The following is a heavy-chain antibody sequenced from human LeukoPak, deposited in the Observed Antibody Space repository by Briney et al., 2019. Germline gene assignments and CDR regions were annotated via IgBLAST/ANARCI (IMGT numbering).Heavy chain of an antibody. CDR2: ISGSGFST. Sequence: GGFLRLSCAASGFTFSSYAMSWVRQAPGKGLEWVSSISGSGFSTYYADSVKGRFTISRDNSKNTLYLQMNSLRAEDTAVYYCAKDPPYYYDSSGYYDYWGQGTLVTVSS. J-gene: IGHJ4*02. V-gene: IGHV3-23*01. CDR3: AKDPPYYYDSSGYYDY. CDR1: GFTFSSYA. D-gene: IGHD3-22*01.